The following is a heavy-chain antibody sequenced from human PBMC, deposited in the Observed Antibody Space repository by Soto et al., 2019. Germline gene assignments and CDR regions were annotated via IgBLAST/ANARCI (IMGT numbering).Heavy chain of an antibody. J-gene: IGHJ4*02. Sequence: LRLSCAASGFTFSSYAMHWVRQAPGKGLEWVAVISYDGSNKYYADSVKGRFTISRDNSKNTLYLQMSSLRAEDTAVYYCARDFTIFGVEYYFDYWGQGTLVTVSS. CDR2: ISYDGSNK. CDR3: ARDFTIFGVEYYFDY. V-gene: IGHV3-30-3*01. D-gene: IGHD3-3*01. CDR1: GFTFSSYA.